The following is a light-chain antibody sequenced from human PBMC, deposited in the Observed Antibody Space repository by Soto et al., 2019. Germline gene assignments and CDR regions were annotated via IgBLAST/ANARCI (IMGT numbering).Light chain of an antibody. V-gene: IGKV3-11*01. CDR2: DAS. J-gene: IGKJ4*01. CDR1: QRVGSF. CDR3: PQRSDWPST. Sequence: EIVLTQSPATLSLSPGDRATLSCRASQRVGSFLGAYQQRPGQDPRLLIYDASNRATGIPASFSGRGSGTDLTLTISSLEPEDLAIYYCPQRSDWPSTLGGSTKVQ.